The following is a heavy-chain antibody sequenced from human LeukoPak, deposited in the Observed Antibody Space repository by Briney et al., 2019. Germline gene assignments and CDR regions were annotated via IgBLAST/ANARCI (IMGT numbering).Heavy chain of an antibody. V-gene: IGHV4-59*01. Sequence: SETLSLTCTVSGGSISRDYWSWIRQPPGKGREWIGYIYYSGSTNYNPSLKSRVTISVDTSKNQFSLKLSSVTAAGTAVYYCARDGDIRGVMYYFDYWGQGTLVTVSS. D-gene: IGHD3-10*01. CDR3: ARDGDIRGVMYYFDY. CDR1: GGSISRDY. CDR2: IYYSGST. J-gene: IGHJ4*02.